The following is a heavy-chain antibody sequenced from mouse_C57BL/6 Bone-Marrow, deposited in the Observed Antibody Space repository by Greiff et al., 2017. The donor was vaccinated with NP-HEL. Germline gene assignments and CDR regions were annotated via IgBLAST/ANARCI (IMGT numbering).Heavy chain of an antibody. CDR3: ASPYDYDVAWFAY. Sequence: EVHLVESGGDLVKPGGSLNLSCAASGFTFSSYGMSWVRQTPDKRLEWVATISSGGSYTYYPDSVKGRFTISRDNDKNTLYLQMSSLKSEDTAMYYCASPYDYDVAWFAYWGQGTLVTVSA. V-gene: IGHV5-6*01. CDR2: ISSGGSYT. J-gene: IGHJ3*01. D-gene: IGHD2-4*01. CDR1: GFTFSSYG.